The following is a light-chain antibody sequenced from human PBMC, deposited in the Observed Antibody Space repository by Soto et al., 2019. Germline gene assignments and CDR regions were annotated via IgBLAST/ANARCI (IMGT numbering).Light chain of an antibody. CDR3: QQSYSTLWT. V-gene: IGKV1-39*01. CDR2: AAS. Sequence: DIQMTQSPSSLSASVGDRVTITCRTSQRIGTHLNWYHEKPGKAPKLLIYAASSLQSGVPSRFSGSGSGTDFTLTISSLQPEDFATYYCQQSYSTLWTFGQGTKVDIK. CDR1: QRIGTH. J-gene: IGKJ1*01.